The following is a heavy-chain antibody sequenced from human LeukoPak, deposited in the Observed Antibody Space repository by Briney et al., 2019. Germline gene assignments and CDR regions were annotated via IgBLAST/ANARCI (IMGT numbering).Heavy chain of an antibody. CDR2: IYTSGST. CDR3: ARDTEDFWSGPRYGRDAFDI. D-gene: IGHD3-3*01. Sequence: PSETLSLTCTVSGGSISNYYWSWIRQPAGKGLEWIGRIYTSGSTNYNPSLKSRVTMSVDTSKNQFSLKLSSVAAADTAVYYCARDTEDFWSGPRYGRDAFDIWGQGTMVTVSS. CDR1: GGSISNYY. V-gene: IGHV4-4*07. J-gene: IGHJ3*02.